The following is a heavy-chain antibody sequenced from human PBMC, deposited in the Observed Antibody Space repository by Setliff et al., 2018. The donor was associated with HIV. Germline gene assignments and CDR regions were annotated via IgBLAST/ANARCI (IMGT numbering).Heavy chain of an antibody. V-gene: IGHV4-34*01. CDR1: GGSFSGHY. CDR2: INHSGLS. D-gene: IGHD3-3*01. Sequence: PSETLSLTCAVYGGSFSGHYWSWIRQPPGKGLEWIGEINHSGLSNFNPSLKSRVTIPIDTPRNQFSLKLSSVTAADTAVYYCARGGGFWSGQLDFWGQGTLVTVSS. J-gene: IGHJ4*02. CDR3: ARGGGFWSGQLDF.